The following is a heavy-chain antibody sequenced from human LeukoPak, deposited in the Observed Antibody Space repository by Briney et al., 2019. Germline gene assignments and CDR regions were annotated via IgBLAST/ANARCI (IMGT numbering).Heavy chain of an antibody. Sequence: ASVKVSCTASGGTFSSYAISWVRQAPGQGLEWMGGIIPIFGTANYAQKFQGRVTITADESTSTAYMELSSLRSEDTAVYYCAREPYYYDSSGYPDRDDAFDIWGQGTMVTVSS. J-gene: IGHJ3*02. CDR2: IIPIFGTA. CDR1: GGTFSSYA. D-gene: IGHD3-22*01. V-gene: IGHV1-69*13. CDR3: AREPYYYDSSGYPDRDDAFDI.